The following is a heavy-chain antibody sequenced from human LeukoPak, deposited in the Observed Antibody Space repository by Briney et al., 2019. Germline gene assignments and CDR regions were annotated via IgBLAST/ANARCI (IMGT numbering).Heavy chain of an antibody. CDR3: ARGGIAARPFGY. CDR2: VNPSSGDT. Sequence: ASVKVSCKASGYTFTDYYIHWVRQAPGQGLEWMGWVNPSSGDTDYAQKFQVSVTVTRDTSISTAYMELTSLKSDDTAVYYCARGGIAARPFGYWGQGTLVTVSS. J-gene: IGHJ4*02. V-gene: IGHV1-2*02. CDR1: GYTFTDYY. D-gene: IGHD6-6*01.